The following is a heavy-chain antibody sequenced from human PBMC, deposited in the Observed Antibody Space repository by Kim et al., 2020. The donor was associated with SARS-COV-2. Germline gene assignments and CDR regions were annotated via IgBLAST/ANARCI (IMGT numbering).Heavy chain of an antibody. CDR2: ISGSGGRT. J-gene: IGHJ4*02. D-gene: IGHD2-15*01. V-gene: IGHV3-23*01. CDR3: AKLYCSVGSCYQLHY. CDR1: GFTFSNYA. Sequence: GGSLRLSCSASGFTFSNYAMTWVRQAPGKGLEWVSAISGSGGRTYYSDSVRGRFTITRDNSKTTLYLQVNSLRAEDTAFYYCAKLYCSVGSCYQLHYWAPGTRVTVPT.